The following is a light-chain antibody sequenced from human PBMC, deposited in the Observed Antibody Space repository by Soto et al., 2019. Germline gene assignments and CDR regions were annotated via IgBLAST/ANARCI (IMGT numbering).Light chain of an antibody. J-gene: IGKJ5*01. Sequence: EIVMTQSPANLSVSPGERATLSCGASQTVNSNLAWYQQKPGQAPRLLIYGASTRATGIPSRFTGSGSGTELTLTITGLKNEDFATYYCQQGHSLTVTFGHGTRLEIK. V-gene: IGKV3-15*01. CDR1: QTVNSN. CDR3: QQGHSLTVT. CDR2: GAS.